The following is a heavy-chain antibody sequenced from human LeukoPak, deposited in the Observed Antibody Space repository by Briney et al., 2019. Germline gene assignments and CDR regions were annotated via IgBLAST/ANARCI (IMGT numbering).Heavy chain of an antibody. Sequence: ASVTVSCKSSGFTFTDYYIHWVRQAPGQGLEWMGYIGPHSSATSSPQELQGRVTMTRDTSMSTAYMELTRLTSDDTAVYYCAREGNGLLSKDFDYWGQGTLVTVSS. V-gene: IGHV1-2*02. J-gene: IGHJ4*02. CDR3: AREGNGLLSKDFDY. CDR1: GFTFTDYY. D-gene: IGHD2/OR15-2a*01. CDR2: IGPHSSAT.